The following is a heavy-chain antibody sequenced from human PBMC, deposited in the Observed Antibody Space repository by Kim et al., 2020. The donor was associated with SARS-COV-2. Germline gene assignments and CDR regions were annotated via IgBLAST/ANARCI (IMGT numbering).Heavy chain of an antibody. D-gene: IGHD2-2*01. CDR1: GFTFSSNW. J-gene: IGHJ4*02. CDR3: GKDSSATC. CDR2: INTDGTFT. V-gene: IGHV3-74*01. Sequence: GGSLRLSCAASGFTFSSNWMQWVRQAPGKGLVWVSRINTDGTFTSYADSVKGRFTISRDNDKNTLYLQMNSLRAEDTAMYYCGKDSSATCWGQGTLVTVSS.